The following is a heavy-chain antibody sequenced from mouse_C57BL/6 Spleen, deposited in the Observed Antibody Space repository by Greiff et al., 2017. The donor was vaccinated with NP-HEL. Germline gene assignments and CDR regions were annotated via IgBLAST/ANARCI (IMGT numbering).Heavy chain of an antibody. CDR1: GYSFTGYY. J-gene: IGHJ4*01. CDR2: INPSTGGT. CDR3: ARGGLRLAMDY. D-gene: IGHD2-4*01. Sequence: EVQLQQSGPELVKPGASVKISCKASGYSFTGYYMNWVKQSPEKSLEWIGEINPSTGGTTYNQKFKAKATLTVDKSSSTAYMQRKSLTSEDSAVYYCARGGLRLAMDYWGQGTSVTVSS. V-gene: IGHV1-42*01.